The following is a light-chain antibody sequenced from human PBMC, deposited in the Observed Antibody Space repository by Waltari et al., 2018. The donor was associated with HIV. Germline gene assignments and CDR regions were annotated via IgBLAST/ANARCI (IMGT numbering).Light chain of an antibody. Sequence: IVMTQSPATLSVSPGETATLSCRASQSVSYNVAWYQQKPGQAPRLLSYDASSRASGLPARFSGSGSGTEFTLTISSLQSEDFASYYCQQYNYWPPEPFGQGTKLEMK. CDR3: QQYNYWPPEP. CDR1: QSVSYN. V-gene: IGKV3-15*01. CDR2: DAS. J-gene: IGKJ2*01.